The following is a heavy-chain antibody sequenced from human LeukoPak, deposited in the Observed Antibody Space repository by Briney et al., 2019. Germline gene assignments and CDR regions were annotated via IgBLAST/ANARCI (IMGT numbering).Heavy chain of an antibody. CDR3: ARHRSPKPSGGYFDY. J-gene: IGHJ4*02. CDR2: IYYSGST. CDR1: GGSISSYY. D-gene: IGHD6-19*01. V-gene: IGHV4-59*08. Sequence: SETLSLTCTVSGGSISSYYWSWIRQPPGKGLEWIGYIYYSGSTNYNPSLKSRVTISVDTSKNQFSLKLSSVTAADTAVYYCARHRSPKPSGGYFDYWGQGTLVTVSS.